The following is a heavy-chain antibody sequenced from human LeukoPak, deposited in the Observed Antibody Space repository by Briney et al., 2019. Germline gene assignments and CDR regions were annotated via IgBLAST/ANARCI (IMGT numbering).Heavy chain of an antibody. CDR2: ISAYNGNT. CDR3: ARDAGSSDMGGYMDV. D-gene: IGHD6-6*01. J-gene: IGHJ6*03. V-gene: IGHV1-18*01. Sequence: GASVKVSCKASGYTFTSYGISWVRQAPGQGLEWMGWISAYNGNTNYVQKLQGRVTMTTDTSTSTAYMELRSLRSDDTAVYYCARDAGSSDMGGYMDVWGKGTTVTVSS. CDR1: GYTFTSYG.